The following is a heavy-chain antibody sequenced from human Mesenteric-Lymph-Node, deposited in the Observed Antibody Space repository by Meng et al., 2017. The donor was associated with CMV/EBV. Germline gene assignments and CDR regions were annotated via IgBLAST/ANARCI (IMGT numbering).Heavy chain of an antibody. D-gene: IGHD3-22*01. J-gene: IGHJ3*02. CDR2: ISRKSSYK. V-gene: IGHV3-21*04. CDR1: GFTFSSYS. Sequence: GGSLRLSCAASGFTFSSYSMNWVRQAPGKGLEWVSSISRKSSYKYYADSVKGRFTISRDNSKNTLYLQMNSLRAEDTAVYYCARGSYYYDSSGYYPEAFDIWGQGTMVTVSS. CDR3: ARGSYYYDSSGYYPEAFDI.